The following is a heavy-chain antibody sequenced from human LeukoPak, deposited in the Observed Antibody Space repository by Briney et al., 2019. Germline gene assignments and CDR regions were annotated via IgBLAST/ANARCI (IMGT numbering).Heavy chain of an antibody. D-gene: IGHD3-10*01. CDR3: TTGIGNYYYY. Sequence: GGSLRLSCAASGSTFSRYWMHWVRQAPGKGLVWISGVKSDGSDTIYAESVKRRFPISRDNAKNTLYLQMDSLRAEDTAVYYCTTGIGNYYYYWGQGTLVTVAS. CDR1: GSTFSRYW. CDR2: VKSDGSDT. V-gene: IGHV3-74*01. J-gene: IGHJ4*02.